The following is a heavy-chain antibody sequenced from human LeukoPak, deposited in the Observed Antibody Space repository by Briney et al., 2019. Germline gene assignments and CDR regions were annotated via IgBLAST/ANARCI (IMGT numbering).Heavy chain of an antibody. Sequence: SVKVSCKASGGTFSSYAINWVRQAPGQGLEWMGGIIPIFGTTIYAQKFQGRVTITTDESTSTAYMELSSLRSEDTAVYYCAMGYAGSALDYWGQGTLVTVSS. CDR2: IIPIFGTT. CDR1: GGTFSSYA. V-gene: IGHV1-69*05. J-gene: IGHJ4*02. CDR3: AMGYAGSALDY. D-gene: IGHD5-18*01.